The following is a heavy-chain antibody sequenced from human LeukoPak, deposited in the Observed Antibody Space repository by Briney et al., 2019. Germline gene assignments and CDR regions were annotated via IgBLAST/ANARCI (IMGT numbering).Heavy chain of an antibody. CDR2: ISSNGIGK. CDR1: GFTFANYG. D-gene: IGHD3-22*01. CDR3: AREDGRHSGFYEQ. V-gene: IGHV3-20*01. Sequence: GGSLRLSCAASGFTFANYGMSWVRQAPGKGLEWVSGISSNGIGKGYADSVRGRFTISRDNAKNSLYLQMNSLTAEDTALYHCAREDGRHSGFYEQWGQGTLVTVSS. J-gene: IGHJ4*02.